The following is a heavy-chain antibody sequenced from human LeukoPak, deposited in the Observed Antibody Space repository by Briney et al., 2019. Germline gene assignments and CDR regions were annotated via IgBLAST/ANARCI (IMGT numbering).Heavy chain of an antibody. J-gene: IGHJ5*02. CDR1: GVSVRNYY. CDR2: IYYSGNT. D-gene: IGHD3-10*01. CDR3: ARGGYYGSGNDFRFDP. V-gene: IGHV4-59*02. Sequence: PSETLFLTCAVSGVSVRNYYWTWFRQSPGKGLEWIAYIYYSGNTNYNPSLKSRVTISVDTSKNQFSLKLSSVTPADTAVYYCARGGYYGSGNDFRFDPWGQGTLVTVSS.